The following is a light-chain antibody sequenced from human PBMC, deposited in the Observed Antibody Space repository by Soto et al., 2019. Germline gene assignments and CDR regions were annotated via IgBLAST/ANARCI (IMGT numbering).Light chain of an antibody. J-gene: IGLJ1*01. Sequence: QSVLTQPPSASGSPGQSVTFSCTGTSSDIGDYNYVSWYQQHPGKPPKLLIYEVTKRPSGVPDRFSGSKSGNTASLTVSGLQADDEAEYYCAAWDDNLNAYVFGSGTKLTVL. CDR1: SSDIGDYNY. CDR2: EVT. V-gene: IGLV2-8*01. CDR3: AAWDDNLNAYV.